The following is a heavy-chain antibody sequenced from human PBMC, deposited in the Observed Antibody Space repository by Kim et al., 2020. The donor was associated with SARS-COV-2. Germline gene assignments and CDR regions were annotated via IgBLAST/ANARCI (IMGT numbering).Heavy chain of an antibody. CDR2: INWDGGTT. Sequence: GGSLRLSCAASGFTFDDYAMHWVRQAPGKGLEWVSLINWDGGTTHYADSVKGRFTISRDNKKGSLYLQMNGLRPEDTGLYYCAKDSRGLRHLWEYYFDYWGLGTQVTVSS. J-gene: IGHJ4*02. V-gene: IGHV3-43D*03. CDR1: GFTFDDYA. D-gene: IGHD1-26*01. CDR3: AKDSRGLRHLWEYYFDY.